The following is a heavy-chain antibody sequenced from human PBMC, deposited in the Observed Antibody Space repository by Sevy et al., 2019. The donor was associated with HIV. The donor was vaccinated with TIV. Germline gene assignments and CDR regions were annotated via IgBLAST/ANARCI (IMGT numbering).Heavy chain of an antibody. CDR2: INPNSGGT. CDR3: ARSIVVVPAALFDY. Sequence: ASMKVSCKASGYTFTGYYMHWVRQAPGQGLEWMGRINPNSGGTNYAQKFQGRVTMTRDTSISTAYMELSRLRSDDTAVYYCARSIVVVPAALFDYWGQGTLVTVSS. CDR1: GYTFTGYY. V-gene: IGHV1-2*06. D-gene: IGHD2-2*01. J-gene: IGHJ4*02.